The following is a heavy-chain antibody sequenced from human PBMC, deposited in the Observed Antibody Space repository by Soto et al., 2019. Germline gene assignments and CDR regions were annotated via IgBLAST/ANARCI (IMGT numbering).Heavy chain of an antibody. D-gene: IGHD4-17*01. Sequence: QVQLQESGPGLVKPSGTLSLTCAVSGASISSNNWWSWVRQPPGKGLEWVGEIYHSGSTNYNLSLKSRVTISIAKSKNQFSRKLSSVTAADTAVYYCARSTVTEDYWGQGTLVTVSS. J-gene: IGHJ4*02. V-gene: IGHV4-4*02. CDR1: GASISSNNW. CDR2: IYHSGST. CDR3: ARSTVTEDY.